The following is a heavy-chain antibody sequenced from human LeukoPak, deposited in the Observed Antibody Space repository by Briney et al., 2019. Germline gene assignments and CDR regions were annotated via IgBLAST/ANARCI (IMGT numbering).Heavy chain of an antibody. V-gene: IGHV1-69*05. CDR1: GGTFISYA. CDR3: ARGTSYDILTGYYTYYFDY. J-gene: IGHJ4*02. D-gene: IGHD3-9*01. CDR2: IIPIFGTA. Sequence: SVKVSCKASGGTFISYAISWVRQAPGQGLEWMGGIIPIFGTANYAQKFQGRVTITTDESTSTAYMELSSLRSEDTAVYYCARGTSYDILTGYYTYYFDYWGQGTLVTVSS.